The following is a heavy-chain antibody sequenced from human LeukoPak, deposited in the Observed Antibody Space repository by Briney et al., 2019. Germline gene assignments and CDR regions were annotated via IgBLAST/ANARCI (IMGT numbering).Heavy chain of an antibody. Sequence: GASVKVSCKASGYTFTSYAMHWVRQAPGQRLEWMGWINAGNGNTKYSQKFQGRVTITRDTSASTAYMELSSLRSEDTAVYYCARAARRITIFGVVPHNWFDPWGQGALVTVSS. J-gene: IGHJ5*02. D-gene: IGHD3-3*01. CDR1: GYTFTSYA. V-gene: IGHV1-3*01. CDR3: ARAARRITIFGVVPHNWFDP. CDR2: INAGNGNT.